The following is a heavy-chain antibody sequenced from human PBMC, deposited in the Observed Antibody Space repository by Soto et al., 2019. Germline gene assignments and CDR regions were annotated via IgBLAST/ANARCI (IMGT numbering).Heavy chain of an antibody. CDR3: ARDPLHYYDSSGYLNYYGMDV. D-gene: IGHD3-22*01. V-gene: IGHV3-30-3*01. CDR1: GFTFSSYA. J-gene: IGHJ6*02. Sequence: RGSLRLSCAASGFTFSSYAMHWVRQAPGKGLEWVAVISYDGSNKYYADSVKGRFTISRDNSKNTLYLQMNSLRAEDTAVYYCARDPLHYYDSSGYLNYYGMDVWGQGTTVTVSS. CDR2: ISYDGSNK.